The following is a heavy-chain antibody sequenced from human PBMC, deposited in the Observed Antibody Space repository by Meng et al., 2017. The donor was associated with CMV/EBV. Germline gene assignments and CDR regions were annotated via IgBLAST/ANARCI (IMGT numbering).Heavy chain of an antibody. J-gene: IGHJ4*02. D-gene: IGHD6-13*01. CDR3: AHHADIAAAGSYYY. V-gene: IGHV2-5*02. CDR2: IYWDDDQ. Sequence: IPLNQSGPTLEHPRPTLTLTCAFSGFSLSTRGVGVGWIRQPPGKALEWLALIYWDDDQRYSPSLKSRLTITKDTSKNQVVLTMTNMDPVDTATYYCAHHADIAAAGSYYYWGQGTLVTVSS. CDR1: GFSLSTRGVG.